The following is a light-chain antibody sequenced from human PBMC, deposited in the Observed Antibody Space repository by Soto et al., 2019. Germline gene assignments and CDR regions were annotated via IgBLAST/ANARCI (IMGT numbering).Light chain of an antibody. CDR2: EVS. CDR1: SSDVGGYNY. CDR3: SSYAGSNNFV. V-gene: IGLV2-8*01. Sequence: QSALTQPPSASGSPGQSVPISCTGNSSDVGGYNYVSWYQQHPGKAPKLMIYEVSKRPSGVPDRFSGSKSGNTASLTVSGLQAEDEADYYCSSYAGSNNFVFGTGTKVTVL. J-gene: IGLJ1*01.